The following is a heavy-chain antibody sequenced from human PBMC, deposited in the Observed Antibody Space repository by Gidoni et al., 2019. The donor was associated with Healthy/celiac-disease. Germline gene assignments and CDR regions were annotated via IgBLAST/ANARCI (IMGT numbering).Heavy chain of an antibody. Sequence: EVQLVESGGGLVQPGGSLRLSCAASGVTVSRNYMSWVRPAPGKGLEWVAVIYSGGSTNYADSVKGRFTISRDNSENTLYLQMNSLRAEDTAVYYCASYLYGDYGNYWGQGTLVTVSS. CDR2: IYSGGST. CDR3: ASYLYGDYGNY. D-gene: IGHD4-17*01. J-gene: IGHJ4*02. V-gene: IGHV3-66*01. CDR1: GVTVSRNY.